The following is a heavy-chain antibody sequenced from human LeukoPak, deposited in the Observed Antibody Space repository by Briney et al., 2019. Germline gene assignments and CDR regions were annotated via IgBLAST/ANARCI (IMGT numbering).Heavy chain of an antibody. Sequence: ASVKVSCKVSGYTLTELSMHWVRQAPGKGLEWVGGFDPEDGETIYAQKFQGRVTMTEDTSTDTAYMELSSLRSEDTAAYYCATGLLGYCTNGVCPWGQGTLVTVSS. V-gene: IGHV1-24*01. CDR1: GYTLTELS. CDR2: FDPEDGET. J-gene: IGHJ5*02. D-gene: IGHD2-8*01. CDR3: ATGLLGYCTNGVCP.